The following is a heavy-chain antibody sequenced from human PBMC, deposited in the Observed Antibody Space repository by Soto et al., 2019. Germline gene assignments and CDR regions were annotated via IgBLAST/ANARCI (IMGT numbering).Heavy chain of an antibody. D-gene: IGHD1-26*01. CDR3: AIGAGSFVAFDI. CDR1: GGSISSYY. V-gene: IGHV4-59*12. J-gene: IGHJ3*02. Sequence: ASETLSLTCTVSGGSISSYYWSWIRQPPGKGLEWIGYIYYSGSTNYNPSLKSRVTISVDTSKNQFSLKLSSVTAADTAVYYCAIGAGSFVAFDIWGQGTMVTVSS. CDR2: IYYSGST.